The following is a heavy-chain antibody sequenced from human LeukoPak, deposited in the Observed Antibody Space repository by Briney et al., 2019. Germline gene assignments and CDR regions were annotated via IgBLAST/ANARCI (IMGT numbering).Heavy chain of an antibody. V-gene: IGHV3-33*01. CDR2: IWYDGSKK. Sequence: GGSLRLSCAASGFTFSSHGMHWVRQAPGKGLEWVAIIWYDGSKKQYADSVKGRFTVSRDNSKNTLYLQMNGLRAEDTAVYYCARILTASLDYWGQGTLVTVSS. D-gene: IGHD5-18*01. J-gene: IGHJ4*02. CDR3: ARILTASLDY. CDR1: GFTFSSHG.